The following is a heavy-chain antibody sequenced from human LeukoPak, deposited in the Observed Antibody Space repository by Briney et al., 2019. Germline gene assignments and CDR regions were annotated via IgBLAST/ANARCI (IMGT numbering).Heavy chain of an antibody. V-gene: IGHV3-49*04. CDR2: IRSKAYGGTT. CDR1: GFTFSSYW. Sequence: GVLRLSCAASGFTFSSYWMSWVRQAPGKGLEWVGFIRSKAYGGTTEYAASVKGRFTISRDDSKSIAYLQMNSLKTEDTAVYYCNSGATITSTIDYWGQGTLVTVSP. CDR3: NSGATITSTIDY. J-gene: IGHJ4*02. D-gene: IGHD1-26*01.